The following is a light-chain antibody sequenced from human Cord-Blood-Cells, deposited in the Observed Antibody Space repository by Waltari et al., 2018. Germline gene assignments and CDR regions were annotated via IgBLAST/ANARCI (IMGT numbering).Light chain of an antibody. V-gene: IGLV2-23*01. CDR2: EGS. CDR1: TSDVGSYNL. Sequence: QSALPQPPSVSGSPGQPITIPCTGTTSDVGSYNLVSWYQQHPGKAPKLMIYEGSKRPSGVSNRFSGSKSGNTASLTISGLQAEDEADYYCCSYAGSSNVVFGGGTKLTVL. CDR3: CSYAGSSNVV. J-gene: IGLJ2*01.